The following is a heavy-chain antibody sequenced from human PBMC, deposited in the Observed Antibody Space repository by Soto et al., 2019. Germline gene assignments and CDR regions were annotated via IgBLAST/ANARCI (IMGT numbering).Heavy chain of an antibody. CDR1: GFTFSSYA. V-gene: IGHV3-23*01. D-gene: IGHD2-2*01. J-gene: IGHJ6*02. Sequence: GGSLRLSCAASGFTFSSYAMKWVRQAPGKGLEWVSLIGESGTPTYCADSVKGRFTISRDNSGNTLFLEMYSLRAEDTAVYYCARYIPGVRYYGMDVWGQGTTVTVSS. CDR2: IGESGTPT. CDR3: ARYIPGVRYYGMDV.